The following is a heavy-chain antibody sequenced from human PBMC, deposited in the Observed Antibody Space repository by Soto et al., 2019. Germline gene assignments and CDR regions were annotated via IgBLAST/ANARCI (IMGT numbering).Heavy chain of an antibody. D-gene: IGHD3-10*01. V-gene: IGHV3-23*04. CDR1: GFNFRNYV. CDR3: ARRAKYGPQNYRHFES. Sequence: EVQLVESGGGLVQPGGCLRLYCAVSGFNFRNYVMSWVRQAPGKGLEWVLSISGDGGFTSYADSVRGRLTISRDNPKNQQFLQMYSLGVEDTAVYYCARRAKYGPQNYRHFESWAQGPLVTASS. J-gene: IGHJ4*02. CDR2: ISGDGGFT.